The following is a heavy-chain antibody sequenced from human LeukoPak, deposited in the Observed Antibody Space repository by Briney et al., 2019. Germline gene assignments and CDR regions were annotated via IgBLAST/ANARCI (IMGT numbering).Heavy chain of an antibody. V-gene: IGHV1-2*02. J-gene: IGHJ6*02. CDR2: INPNSGGT. Sequence: ASVKVSCKASGYTFTGYYMHWVRQAPGQGLEWMGWINPNSGGTNYAQKLQGRVTMTRDTSTSTVYMELSSLRSEDTAVYYCARSRAFYGDYEFNTYYYYGMDVWGQGTTVTVSS. CDR1: GYTFTGYY. D-gene: IGHD4-17*01. CDR3: ARSRAFYGDYEFNTYYYYGMDV.